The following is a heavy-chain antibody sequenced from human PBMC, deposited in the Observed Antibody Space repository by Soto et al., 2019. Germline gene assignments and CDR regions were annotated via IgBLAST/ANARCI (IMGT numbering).Heavy chain of an antibody. CDR3: ATPGGRDFNAFDV. CDR1: GYTFTRNW. Sequence: GESLKISCKGSGYTFTRNWIGWVRQMPWKGLEWMGIIFPIDSDTRYSPSSQGQVTISADNSISTAYLQWSSLKASDTAIYYCATPGGRDFNAFDVWGQGTMVTVSS. V-gene: IGHV5-51*01. D-gene: IGHD2-21*02. J-gene: IGHJ3*01. CDR2: IFPIDSDT.